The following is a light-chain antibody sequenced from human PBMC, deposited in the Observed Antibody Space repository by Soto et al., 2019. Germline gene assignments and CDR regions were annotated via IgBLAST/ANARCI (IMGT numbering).Light chain of an antibody. CDR3: QHFGSCT. CDR2: GAS. CDR1: QSVSSSY. V-gene: IGKV3-20*01. J-gene: IGKJ1*01. Sequence: DIVLTQSPGTRSLSPGERATLSCRASQSVSSSYLAWYQQNPGQAPWLLMYGASSRASGITDSFSGSGSGTDFTLTISKLKHEYVEVYYCQHFGSCTFGQGPKVEIK.